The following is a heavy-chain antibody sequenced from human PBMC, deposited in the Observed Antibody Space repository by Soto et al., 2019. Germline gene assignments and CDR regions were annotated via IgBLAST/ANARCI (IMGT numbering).Heavy chain of an antibody. CDR2: IIPIFGTA. CDR1: GGTFSSYA. Sequence: GASVKVSCKASGGTFSSYAISWVRQAPGQGLEWMGGIIPIFGTANYAQKFQGRVTITADESTSTAYMELSSLRSEDTAVYYCARDRLTYYDILTGYQTVPRDAFDIWGQGTMVTVSS. V-gene: IGHV1-69*13. D-gene: IGHD3-9*01. CDR3: ARDRLTYYDILTGYQTVPRDAFDI. J-gene: IGHJ3*02.